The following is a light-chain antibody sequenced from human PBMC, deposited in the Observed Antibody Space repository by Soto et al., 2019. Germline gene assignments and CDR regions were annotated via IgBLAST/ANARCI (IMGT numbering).Light chain of an antibody. V-gene: IGKV4-1*01. CDR2: WAS. Sequence: DIVMTQSPDSLAVSLGERATINCKSSQSVSYYLAWYQQKSGQPPKLLIYWASTRESGVPDRFSGSGSGTDFTLTISSLQAEDVAVYYCQQYYSSPRTFGPGTKVDIK. CDR1: QSVSYY. J-gene: IGKJ3*01. CDR3: QQYYSSPRT.